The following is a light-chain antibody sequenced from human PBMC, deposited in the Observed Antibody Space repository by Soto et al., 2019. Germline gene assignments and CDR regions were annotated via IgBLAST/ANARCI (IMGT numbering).Light chain of an antibody. V-gene: IGKV3-15*01. Sequence: EIVMTQSPATLSVSPGERATLSCRASQSVSSNLAWYQQKPGQAPRLLIYGASTRATGIPARFSGSGSGTAFPLTISSRQSEDFAVYYCQQYNNWPPWTFGQGTKVEIK. J-gene: IGKJ1*01. CDR3: QQYNNWPPWT. CDR2: GAS. CDR1: QSVSSN.